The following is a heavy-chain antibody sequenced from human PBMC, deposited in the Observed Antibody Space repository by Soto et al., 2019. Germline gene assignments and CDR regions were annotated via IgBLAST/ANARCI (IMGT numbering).Heavy chain of an antibody. CDR1: GYTLTELS. Sequence: GASVKVSCKVSGYTLTELSMHWVRQAPGKGLEWMGGFDPEDGETIYAQKFQGRVTMTEDTSTDTAYMELSSLRSEDTAVYYCVTMPARHSSSWRRAFDIWGQRTMVTVSS. J-gene: IGHJ3*02. CDR2: FDPEDGET. CDR3: VTMPARHSSSWRRAFDI. V-gene: IGHV1-24*01. D-gene: IGHD6-13*01.